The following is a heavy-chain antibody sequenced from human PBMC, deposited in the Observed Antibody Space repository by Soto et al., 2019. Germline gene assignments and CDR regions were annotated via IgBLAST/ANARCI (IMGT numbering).Heavy chain of an antibody. Sequence: GGSLRLSCTASGFTFGDYAMSWFRQAPGKGLEWVGFIRSKAYGGTTEYAASVKGRFTISRDDSKSIAYLQMNSLKTEDTAVYYCTRGEAGEPLKSTYYFDYWGQGTLVTVSS. CDR3: TRGEAGEPLKSTYYFDY. CDR2: IRSKAYGGTT. CDR1: GFTFGDYA. J-gene: IGHJ4*02. D-gene: IGHD1-1*01. V-gene: IGHV3-49*03.